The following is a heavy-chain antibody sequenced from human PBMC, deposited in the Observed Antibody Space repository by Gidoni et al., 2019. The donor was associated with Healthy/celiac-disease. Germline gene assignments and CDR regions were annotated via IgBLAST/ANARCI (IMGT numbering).Heavy chain of an antibody. V-gene: IGHV1-69*02. CDR2: IIPILGIA. CDR1: GCPFSRYT. Sequence: QVQLVQSGAEVKKPGSSVKVSCKASGCPFSRYTISWVRQAPGQGLEWMGRIIPILGIANYAQKFQGRVTITADKSTSTAYMELSSLRSEDTAVYYCARGISGDQRGYYFDYWGQGTLVTVSS. D-gene: IGHD2-21*02. J-gene: IGHJ4*02. CDR3: ARGISGDQRGYYFDY.